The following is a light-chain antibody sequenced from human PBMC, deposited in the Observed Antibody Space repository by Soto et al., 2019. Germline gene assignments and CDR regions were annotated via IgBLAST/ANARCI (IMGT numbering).Light chain of an antibody. V-gene: IGKV3-20*01. J-gene: IGKJ5*01. Sequence: EIVLTQSPDTLSLSPGERATLSCRASQGVSSGYLAWYQQKAGQAPRLLIYGVSSRATVVSHRVSGSGSGTDFTLPISGLEPEEVSMYYCQHYGDSPHITFGQGTRLEIK. CDR2: GVS. CDR3: QHYGDSPHIT. CDR1: QGVSSGY.